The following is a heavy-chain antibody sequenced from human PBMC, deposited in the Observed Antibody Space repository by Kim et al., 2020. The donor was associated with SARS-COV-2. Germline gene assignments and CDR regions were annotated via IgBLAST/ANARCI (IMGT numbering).Heavy chain of an antibody. V-gene: IGHV1-46*01. Sequence: ASVKVSCKASGYTFTSYYMHWVRQAPGQGLEWMGIINPSGGSTSYAQKFQGRVTMTRDTSTSTVYMELSSLRSEDTAVYYCARETLAMVRGPNGMDVWGQGTTVTVSS. CDR2: INPSGGST. J-gene: IGHJ6*02. CDR3: ARETLAMVRGPNGMDV. D-gene: IGHD3-10*01. CDR1: GYTFTSYY.